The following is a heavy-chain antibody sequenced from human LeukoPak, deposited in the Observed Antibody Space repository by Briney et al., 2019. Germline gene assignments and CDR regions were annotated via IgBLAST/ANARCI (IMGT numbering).Heavy chain of an antibody. Sequence: PGGSLRLSCAASGFTFSSYWMHWVRQAPGKGLVWVSRIKSDGSSTTYADSVKGRFTISRDNAKNSLYLQMNSLRAEDTAVYYCARADWDTAMIDYWGQGTLVTVSS. CDR1: GFTFSSYW. CDR2: IKSDGSST. V-gene: IGHV3-74*01. J-gene: IGHJ4*02. CDR3: ARADWDTAMIDY. D-gene: IGHD5-18*01.